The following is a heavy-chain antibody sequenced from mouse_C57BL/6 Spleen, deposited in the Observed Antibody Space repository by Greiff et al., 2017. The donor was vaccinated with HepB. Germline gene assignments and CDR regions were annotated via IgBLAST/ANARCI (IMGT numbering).Heavy chain of an antibody. D-gene: IGHD2-2*01. CDR2: ISDGGSYT. Sequence: EVQLVESGGGLVKPGGSLKLSCAASGFTFSSYAMSWVRQTPEKRLEWVATISDGGSYTYYPDNVKGRFTISRDNAKNNLYLQMSHLKSEDTAMYDCAREGGGYDAFAYWGQGTLVTVSA. V-gene: IGHV5-4*01. CDR1: GFTFSSYA. CDR3: AREGGGYDAFAY. J-gene: IGHJ3*01.